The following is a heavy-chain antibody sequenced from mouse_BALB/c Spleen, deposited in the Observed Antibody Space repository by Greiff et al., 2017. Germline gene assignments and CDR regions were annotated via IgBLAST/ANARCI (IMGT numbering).Heavy chain of an antibody. D-gene: IGHD4-1*01. CDR2: ISSGSSTI. J-gene: IGHJ4*01. CDR1: GFTFSSFV. V-gene: IGHV5-17*02. Sequence: EVKLVESGGGLVQPGGSRKLSCAASGFTFSSFVMHWVRQAPEKGLEWVAYISSGSSTIYYADTVKGRFTISRDNPKNTLFLQMTSLRSEDTAMYYCAREDWDGDAMDYWGQGTSVTVSS. CDR3: AREDWDGDAMDY.